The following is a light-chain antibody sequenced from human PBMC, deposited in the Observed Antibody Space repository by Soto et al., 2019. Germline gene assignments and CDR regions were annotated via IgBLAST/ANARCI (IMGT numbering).Light chain of an antibody. CDR3: QSYDNNLSGGV. V-gene: IGLV1-40*01. Sequence: QSVLTQPPSVSGAPGQRVTISCTGSSSNIGAGYDVHWYQQLPGSAPKLLISGSSNRPSGVPDRISGSKSGTSASLAITGLQAEDEADYYCQSYDNNLSGGVFGGGTKLTVL. CDR2: GSS. CDR1: SSNIGAGYD. J-gene: IGLJ3*02.